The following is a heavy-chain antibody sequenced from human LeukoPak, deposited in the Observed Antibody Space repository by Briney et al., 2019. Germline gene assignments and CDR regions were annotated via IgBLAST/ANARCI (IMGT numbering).Heavy chain of an antibody. J-gene: IGHJ6*02. CDR3: ARDSSSWTTTYYYYYGMDV. CDR2: IIPILGIA. CDR1: GGTFSSYA. Sequence: GASVKVSCKASGGTFSSYAISWVRQAPGQGLEWMGRIIPILGIANYAQKFQGRVTITADKSTSTAYMELSSLRSEDTAVYYCARDSSSWTTTYYYYYGMDVWGQGTTVTVSS. D-gene: IGHD6-13*01. V-gene: IGHV1-69*04.